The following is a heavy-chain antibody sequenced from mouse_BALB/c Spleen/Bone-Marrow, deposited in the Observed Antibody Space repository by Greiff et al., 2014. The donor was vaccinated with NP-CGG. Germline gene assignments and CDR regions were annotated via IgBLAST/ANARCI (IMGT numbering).Heavy chain of an antibody. Sequence: VQLQQSGAELARPGAPVKMSCKASGYNFTSYTMHWVKQRPGQGLEWIGYINPSSGYTNYNQKFKDKATLTADKSSSTAYMQLSSLTSEDSAVYYCARGWDYEGYFDYWGQGTTLTVSS. CDR1: GYNFTSYT. CDR3: ARGWDYEGYFDY. J-gene: IGHJ2*01. CDR2: INPSSGYT. D-gene: IGHD2-4*01. V-gene: IGHV1-4*01.